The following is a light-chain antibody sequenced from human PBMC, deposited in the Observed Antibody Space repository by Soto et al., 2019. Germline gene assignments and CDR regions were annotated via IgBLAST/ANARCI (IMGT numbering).Light chain of an antibody. Sequence: QSVLTQPPSASGTPGQRVTIYCSGSSSNIGSNYVYWYQQLPGTAPKLLIYRNNQRPSGVPDRFSGSKSGTSASLAISGLRSEDEAGYYCAAWDDSLRGVVFGGGTKLTVL. J-gene: IGLJ2*01. CDR1: SSNIGSNY. V-gene: IGLV1-47*01. CDR3: AAWDDSLRGVV. CDR2: RNN.